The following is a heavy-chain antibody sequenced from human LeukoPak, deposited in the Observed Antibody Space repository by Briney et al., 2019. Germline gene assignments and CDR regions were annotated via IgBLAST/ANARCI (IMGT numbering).Heavy chain of an antibody. Sequence: PSETLSLTCTVSGGSISSYYWSWIRQPPGKGLEWIGEINHSGSTNYNPSLKSRVTISVDTSKNQFSLKLSSVTAADTAVYYCARSQKWLVNAFDIWGQGTMVTVSS. CDR2: INHSGST. V-gene: IGHV4-34*01. CDR3: ARSQKWLVNAFDI. CDR1: GGSISSYY. D-gene: IGHD6-19*01. J-gene: IGHJ3*02.